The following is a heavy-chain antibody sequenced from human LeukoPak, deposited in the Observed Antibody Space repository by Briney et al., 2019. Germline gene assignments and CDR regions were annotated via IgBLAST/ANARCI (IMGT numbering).Heavy chain of an antibody. D-gene: IGHD1-26*01. CDR2: ISGSGSST. V-gene: IGHV3-23*01. J-gene: IGHJ4*02. CDR1: GFTFISYA. CDR3: AKGLMMGGTKVPYFDY. Sequence: GGSLRLSCAASGFTFISYAMSWVRQAPGKGLEWVSGISGSGSSTNYAASVKGRFTISRDNSKNTLYLQMNSLRGEDTALYYCAKGLMMGGTKVPYFDYWGQGTLVTVSS.